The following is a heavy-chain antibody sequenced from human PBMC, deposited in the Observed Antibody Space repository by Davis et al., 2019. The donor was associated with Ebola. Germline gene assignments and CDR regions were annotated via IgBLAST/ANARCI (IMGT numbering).Heavy chain of an antibody. D-gene: IGHD2-8*01. Sequence: MPSETLSLTCAVYGGSFSGYYWTWIRQPPGKGLEWIGEINHGGSTNYNPSLKSRVTISVDTSKNQFSLKLSSVTAADTAVYYCARGRLYLGVWGKGTTVTVSS. CDR2: INHGGST. CDR1: GGSFSGYY. V-gene: IGHV4-34*01. CDR3: ARGRLYLGV. J-gene: IGHJ6*04.